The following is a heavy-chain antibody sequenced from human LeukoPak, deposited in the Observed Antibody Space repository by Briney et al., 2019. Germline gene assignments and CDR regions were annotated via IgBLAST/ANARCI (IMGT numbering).Heavy chain of an antibody. J-gene: IGHJ5*02. CDR1: GFTFSTYA. V-gene: IGHV3-23*01. Sequence: GGSLRLSCAASGFTFSTYAFSWVRQAPGKGLEWVSAISDGGYTTYYADSVKGRFAISRENSKNTLYLQISSLRADDTAVYYCTKEGPVNAIGDLWGQGTLVTVSS. CDR2: ISDGGYTT. D-gene: IGHD2-21*01. CDR3: TKEGPVNAIGDL.